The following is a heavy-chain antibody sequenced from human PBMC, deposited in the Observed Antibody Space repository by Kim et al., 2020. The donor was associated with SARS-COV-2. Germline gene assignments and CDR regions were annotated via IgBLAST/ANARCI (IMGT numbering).Heavy chain of an antibody. D-gene: IGHD5-18*01. J-gene: IGHJ6*02. CDR3: VRRSKDTAMATYYYYYGMDV. CDR1: GFTFSNSD. V-gene: IGHV3-35*01. Sequence: GGSLRLSCAASGFTFSNSDMNWVRQAPGKGLEWVSGVSWNGSRTHYADSVKGRFIISRDNSRNFLYQQMNSLRPEDMAVYYCVRRSKDTAMATYYYYYGMDVWGQGTTVTVSS. CDR2: VSWNGSRT.